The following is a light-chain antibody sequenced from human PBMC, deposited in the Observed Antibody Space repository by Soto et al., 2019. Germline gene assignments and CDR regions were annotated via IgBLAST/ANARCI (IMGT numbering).Light chain of an antibody. CDR1: QSFSSY. CDR2: GTS. J-gene: IGKJ1*01. V-gene: IGKV3-20*01. CDR3: QQYGSSRWT. Sequence: IVLTHSPGPLSLSPGERGTLSFRASQSFSSYLAWYQQKPGQAPRLLIYGTSSRATGIPDRFSGSGSGTDFTLTISRLEPEDSAVYYCQQYGSSRWTFGQGTKVDIK.